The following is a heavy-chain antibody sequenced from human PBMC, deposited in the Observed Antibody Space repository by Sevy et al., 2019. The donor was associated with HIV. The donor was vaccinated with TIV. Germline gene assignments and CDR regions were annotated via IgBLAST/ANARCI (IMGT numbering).Heavy chain of an antibody. CDR1: GGSFSAYY. J-gene: IGHJ4*02. V-gene: IGHV4-34*01. Sequence: SETLSLTCAVYGGSFSAYYWSWIRQAPGQGLEWIGDINHSGSANYNPSLKSRVTISVDTTKSQFSLKLSSVTAAETAVYYCARPGGDLWGRGTLVTVSS. D-gene: IGHD3-16*01. CDR3: ARPGGDL. CDR2: INHSGSA.